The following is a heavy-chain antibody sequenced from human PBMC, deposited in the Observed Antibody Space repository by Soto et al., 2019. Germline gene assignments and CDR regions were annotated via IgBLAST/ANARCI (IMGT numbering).Heavy chain of an antibody. CDR3: ARSQGGSSSLDIYYYYYYGMDV. CDR1: GGTFSTYA. CDR2: VIPIFGTP. V-gene: IGHV1-69*13. D-gene: IGHD2-15*01. Sequence: SVKVSCKAPGGTFSTYAISWVRQAPGQGLEWMGGVIPIFGTPKYAQKFQGRDTITADESTSTGYMELRSLSSDDTAVYYCARSQGGSSSLDIYYYYYYGMDVWGQGTTVTVSS. J-gene: IGHJ6*02.